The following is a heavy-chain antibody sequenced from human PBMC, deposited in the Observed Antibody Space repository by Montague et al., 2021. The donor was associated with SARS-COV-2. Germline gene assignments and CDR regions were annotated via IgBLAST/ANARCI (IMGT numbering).Heavy chain of an antibody. CDR2: IYDGGAV. D-gene: IGHD4-23*01. CDR3: ARDHPYGGPRGAYDI. CDR1: GGSITGYY. J-gene: IGHJ3*02. V-gene: IGHV4-59*01. Sequence: SETLSLTCTVSGGSITGYYWSWLRRSPGKGLEWIAYIYDGGAVNYNPSLGSRVTISTDTSKNQLSLKVNSVTAADTAVYYCARDHPYGGPRGAYDIWGQGTVDTVSS.